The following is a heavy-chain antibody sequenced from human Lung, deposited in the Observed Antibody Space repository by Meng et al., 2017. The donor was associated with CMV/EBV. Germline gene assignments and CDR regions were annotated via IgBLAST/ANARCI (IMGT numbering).Heavy chain of an antibody. J-gene: IGHJ4*02. Sequence: HVQLREAGPGLVKPSETRSLTCTVSGGSINSYYWSWIRQPPGQGLEWLGYFYYRGNSNYNPSLKSRVTISVDTSKNLFSLNLTSVTAADAALYYCARGSYLAVEGWGLGTLVTVSS. D-gene: IGHD2-21*01. V-gene: IGHV4-59*01. CDR3: ARGSYLAVEG. CDR2: FYYRGNS. CDR1: GGSINSYY.